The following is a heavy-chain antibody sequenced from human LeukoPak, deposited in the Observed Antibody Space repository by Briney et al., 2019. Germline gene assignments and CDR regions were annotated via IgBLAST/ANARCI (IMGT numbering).Heavy chain of an antibody. J-gene: IGHJ6*02. V-gene: IGHV3-30-3*01. D-gene: IGHD6-13*01. CDR1: GFTFSSYA. Sequence: GSLRLSCAASGFTFSSYAMHWVRRAPGKGLEWVAVISYDGSNKYYADSVKGRFTISRDNSKNTLYLQMNSLRAEDTAVYYCAREEGYSSSWYRFDYYYYGMDVWGQGTLVTVSS. CDR2: ISYDGSNK. CDR3: AREEGYSSSWYRFDYYYYGMDV.